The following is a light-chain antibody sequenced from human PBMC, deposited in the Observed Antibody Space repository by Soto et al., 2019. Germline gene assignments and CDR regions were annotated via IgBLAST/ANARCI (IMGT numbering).Light chain of an antibody. J-gene: IGKJ1*01. V-gene: IGKV4-1*01. CDR3: QQYYSTVPA. CDR2: WAS. Sequence: DIVMTQSPDSLTVSLGERATINCKASQSVSYSSNYKDYLAWYQQKPGQPPKLLIYWASTRESGVPDRFSGSGSGTDFTLTISSLQAEDVAVYYCQQYYSTVPAFGQGTKVEIK. CDR1: QSVSYSSNYKDY.